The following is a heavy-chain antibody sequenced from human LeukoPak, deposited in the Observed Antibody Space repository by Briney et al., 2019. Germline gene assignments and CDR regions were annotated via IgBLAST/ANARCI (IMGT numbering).Heavy chain of an antibody. CDR1: GGTFSSYA. D-gene: IGHD6-19*01. CDR3: ASASIAVAGYDAFDI. Sequence: SVKVSCKASGGTFSSYAISWVRQAPGQGLEWMGGIIPIFGTANYAQKFQGRVTITADKSTSTAYMELSSLRSEDTAVYYCASASIAVAGYDAFDIWGQGTMVTVSS. V-gene: IGHV1-69*06. CDR2: IIPIFGTA. J-gene: IGHJ3*02.